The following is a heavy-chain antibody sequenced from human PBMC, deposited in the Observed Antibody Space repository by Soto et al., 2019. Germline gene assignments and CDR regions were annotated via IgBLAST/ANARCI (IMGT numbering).Heavy chain of an antibody. CDR3: ARIESIARNWFDP. CDR2: IDPVDSYA. V-gene: IGHV5-10-1*01. J-gene: IGHJ5*02. CDR1: GFSFTNYW. Sequence: ESLKISGKGSGFSFTNYWISWVRQMPGKGLEWMGNIDPVDSYANYSPSFQGHVTFSVDTSISTAYLQWSSLKASDTAMYFCARIESIARNWFDPWGQGTLVTVSS. D-gene: IGHD6-13*01.